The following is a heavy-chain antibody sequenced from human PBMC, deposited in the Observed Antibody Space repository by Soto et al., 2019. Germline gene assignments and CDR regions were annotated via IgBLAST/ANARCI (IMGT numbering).Heavy chain of an antibody. CDR3: ASGRITFWTDYYYYGMDV. CDR1: GYTFTSYG. Sequence: QVQLVQSGAEVKKPGASVKVSCKASGYTFTSYGISWVRQAPGQGLEWMGWISAYNGNTNYAQKLQGRVTMTTDTATSTAYMELRSLRSDDTAVYYCASGRITFWTDYYYYGMDVWGQGTTVTVSS. V-gene: IGHV1-18*01. D-gene: IGHD3-16*01. J-gene: IGHJ6*02. CDR2: ISAYNGNT.